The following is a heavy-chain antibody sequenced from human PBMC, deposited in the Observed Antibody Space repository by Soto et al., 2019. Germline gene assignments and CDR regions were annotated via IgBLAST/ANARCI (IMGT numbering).Heavy chain of an antibody. CDR3: ARDLVGDYGDY. CDR2: ISSSSSYI. CDR1: GFTFSSYS. V-gene: IGHV3-21*01. J-gene: IGHJ4*02. Sequence: EVQLVESGGGLVKPGGSLRLSCAASGFTFSSYSMNWVRQAPGKGLEWVSSISSSSSYIYYADSVKGRLTISRDNAKNSLYLQMNSLRAEDTAVYYCARDLVGDYGDYWGQGTLVTVSS. D-gene: IGHD4-17*01.